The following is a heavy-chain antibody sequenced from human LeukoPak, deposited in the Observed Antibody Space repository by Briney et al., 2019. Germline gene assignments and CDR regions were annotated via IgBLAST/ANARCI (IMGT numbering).Heavy chain of an antibody. V-gene: IGHV3-49*03. J-gene: IGHJ3*02. D-gene: IGHD2-15*01. CDR3: TRYCSGGSCYGAFDI. CDR2: IRSKAYGGTT. Sequence: PGGSLRLSCTASGFTFGDYAMSWFRQAPGKGLEWVGFIRSKAYGGTTEYAASVKGRFTISRDDSKSIAYLQVNSLKTEDTAVYYCTRYCSGGSCYGAFDIWGQGTMVTVSS. CDR1: GFTFGDYA.